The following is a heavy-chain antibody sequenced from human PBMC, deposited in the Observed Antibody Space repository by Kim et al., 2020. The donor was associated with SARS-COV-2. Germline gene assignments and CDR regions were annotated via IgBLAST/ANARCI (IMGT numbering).Heavy chain of an antibody. V-gene: IGHV2-26*01. Sequence: SGPTLVNPTETLTLTCTVSGFSLSNARMGVSWIRQPPGKALEWLAHIFSNDEKSYSTSLKSRLTISKDTSKSQVVLTMTNMDPVDTATYYCARITLQLWPQEAYYYYYGMDVWGQGTTVTVSS. J-gene: IGHJ6*02. CDR2: IFSNDEK. CDR3: ARITLQLWPQEAYYYYYGMDV. D-gene: IGHD5-18*01. CDR1: GFSLSNARMG.